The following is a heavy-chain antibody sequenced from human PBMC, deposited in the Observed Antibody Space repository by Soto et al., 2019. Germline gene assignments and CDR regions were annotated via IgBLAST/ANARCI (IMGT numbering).Heavy chain of an antibody. V-gene: IGHV3-23*01. D-gene: IGHD5-18*01. J-gene: IGHJ5*02. CDR1: GFTFINYA. Sequence: GGSLRLSCAASGFTFINYAMSCVRQSPGKGLEWVSAISESGDNTFYADSVKGRFTISRENSNNALYLQMDTLRAEDTALYFCAKGGYTYGLDPWGQGTLVTVSS. CDR2: ISESGDNT. CDR3: AKGGYTYGLDP.